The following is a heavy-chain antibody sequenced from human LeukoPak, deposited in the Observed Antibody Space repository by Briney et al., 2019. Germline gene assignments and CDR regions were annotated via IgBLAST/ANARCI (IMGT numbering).Heavy chain of an antibody. Sequence: GGSLRLSCAASGFTFSSYWMSWVRQAPGKGLEWVANIKQDGSEKYYVDSVKGRFTISRDNAKNSLYLQMNSLRAEDTAVYYCARGNSGWYGMSEAFVYFDYWGQGTLVTVSS. V-gene: IGHV3-7*01. CDR1: GFTFSSYW. CDR3: ARGNSGWYGMSEAFVYFDY. CDR2: IKQDGSEK. D-gene: IGHD6-19*01. J-gene: IGHJ4*02.